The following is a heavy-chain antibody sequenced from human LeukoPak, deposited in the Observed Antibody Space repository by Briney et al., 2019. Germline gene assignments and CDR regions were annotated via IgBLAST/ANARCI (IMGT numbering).Heavy chain of an antibody. CDR2: IYTSGST. D-gene: IGHD6-13*01. CDR3: ARERPGIFPYWFDP. Sequence: SETLSLTCTVSGGSISSYYWSWFRPPAGKGLEWIGRIYTSGSTNYNPSLKSRVTMSVDTSKNQFSLKLSSVTAADTAVYYCARERPGIFPYWFDPWGQGTLVTVSS. CDR1: GGSISSYY. J-gene: IGHJ5*02. V-gene: IGHV4-4*07.